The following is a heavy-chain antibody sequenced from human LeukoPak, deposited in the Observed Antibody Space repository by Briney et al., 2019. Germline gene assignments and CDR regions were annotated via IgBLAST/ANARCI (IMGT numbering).Heavy chain of an antibody. CDR1: GFTFSSYW. V-gene: IGHV3-7*01. D-gene: IGHD5-18*01. J-gene: IGHJ4*02. CDR2: IKQDGSEK. Sequence: SGGSLRLSCAASGFTFSSYWMSWVRQAPGKGLEWVANIKQDGSEKYYVDSVKGRFTISRDNAKNSLYLQMNSLRAEDTAVYYCASTRGYSYGYGSDFDYWGQGTLVTVSS. CDR3: ASTRGYSYGYGSDFDY.